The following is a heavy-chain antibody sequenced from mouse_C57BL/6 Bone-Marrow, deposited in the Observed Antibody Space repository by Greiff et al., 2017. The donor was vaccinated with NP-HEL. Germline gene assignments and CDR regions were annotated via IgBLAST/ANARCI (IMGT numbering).Heavy chain of an antibody. CDR2: IYPGDGDT. J-gene: IGHJ4*01. V-gene: IGHV1-82*01. CDR3: ARKYYDYDGDYYAMDY. CDR1: GYTFSSSW. D-gene: IGHD2-4*01. Sequence: VKLQQSGPELVKPGASVKISCKASGYTFSSSWMNWVKQRPGKGLEWIGRIYPGDGDTNYTGKFKGKATLTADKSSSTAYMQLSSLTSEDSAVYFCARKYYDYDGDYYAMDYWGQGTSVTVSS.